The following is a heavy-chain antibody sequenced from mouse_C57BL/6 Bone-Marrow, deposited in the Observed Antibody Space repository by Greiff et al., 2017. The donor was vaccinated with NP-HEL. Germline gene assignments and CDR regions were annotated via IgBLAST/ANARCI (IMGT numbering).Heavy chain of an antibody. CDR1: GFTFSSYA. J-gene: IGHJ3*01. CDR3: ARESIYYGSSFAY. Sequence: EVQLVESGGGLVKPGGSLKLSCAASGFTFSSYAMSWVRQTPEKRLEWVATISDGGSYTYYPDNVKGRFTISRDNAKNNLYLQMSHLKSEDTAMYYCARESIYYGSSFAYWGQGTLVTVSA. V-gene: IGHV5-4*01. CDR2: ISDGGSYT. D-gene: IGHD1-1*01.